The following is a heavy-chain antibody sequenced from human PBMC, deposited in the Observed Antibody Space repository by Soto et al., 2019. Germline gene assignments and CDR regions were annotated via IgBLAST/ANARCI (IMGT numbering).Heavy chain of an antibody. J-gene: IGHJ5*02. D-gene: IGHD3-22*01. Sequence: ASVKVSCKASGYTFTSYGVSWVRQAPGQGLEWMGWISGNNGNTKYAQKFQDRVTMTTDTSTSTVYTELRSLRSDDTAMYYCARDPRIRAAHFYDRSGFDPWGQGTLVTVSS. V-gene: IGHV1-18*01. CDR1: GYTFTSYG. CDR2: ISGNNGNT. CDR3: ARDPRIRAAHFYDRSGFDP.